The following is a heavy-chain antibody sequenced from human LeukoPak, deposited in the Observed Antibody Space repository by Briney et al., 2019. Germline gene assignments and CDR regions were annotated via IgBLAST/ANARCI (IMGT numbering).Heavy chain of an antibody. CDR2: INSDGSST. J-gene: IGHJ3*02. D-gene: IGHD3-22*01. CDR3: EAVKNAFDI. Sequence: GGSLRLSCAASGFTFSSYWMHWVRQAPGKGLVWVSRINSDGSSTSYADSVKGRFTISRDNAKDTLYLQMNSLRSEDTAVYYCEAVKNAFDIWGQGTMVTVSS. V-gene: IGHV3-74*01. CDR1: GFTFSSYW.